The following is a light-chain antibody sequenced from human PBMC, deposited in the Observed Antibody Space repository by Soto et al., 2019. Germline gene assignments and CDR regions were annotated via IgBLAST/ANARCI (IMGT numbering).Light chain of an antibody. CDR2: AAS. CDR3: QQYENLPLT. J-gene: IGKJ4*01. V-gene: IGKV1-27*01. Sequence: DIQMTQSPSSLSASVGDRVTLTCRARQGISNYLAWYQQKPGKVPKLLIYAASTLQSGVPSRFSGSGSGTHFTFTISSLQPEDIATYFCQQYENLPLTFGGGTKVDIK. CDR1: QGISNY.